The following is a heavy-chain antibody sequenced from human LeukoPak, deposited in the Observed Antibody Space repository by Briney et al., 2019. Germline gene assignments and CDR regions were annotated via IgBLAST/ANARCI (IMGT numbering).Heavy chain of an antibody. CDR1: GYTFTSYA. CDR3: ARVSSGWHGYLDY. D-gene: IGHD6-25*01. V-gene: IGHV1-3*01. Sequence: ASVTVSCTASGYTFTSYAMHWVRRAPGQRLEWMGWINAGNGNATYTQKFQDRVTFTRDTSASTAYMDLSSLRSEDTAVYYCARVSSGWHGYLDYWGQGTPVTVSS. J-gene: IGHJ4*02. CDR2: INAGNGNA.